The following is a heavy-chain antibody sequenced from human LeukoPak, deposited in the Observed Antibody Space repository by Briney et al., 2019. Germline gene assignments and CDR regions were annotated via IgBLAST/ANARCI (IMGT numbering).Heavy chain of an antibody. CDR1: GFIFSDHY. Sequence: GGSLRLSCAASGFIFSDHYMDWVRQAPGKGPEWVGRSRNKAKSYTTEYAASVKGRFTISREDSKNSLHLQMNSLKTEDTAVYYCARVTTIFDYYYDYWGQGTLVTVSS. CDR2: SRNKAKSYTT. J-gene: IGHJ4*02. D-gene: IGHD4-11*01. V-gene: IGHV3-72*01. CDR3: ARVTTIFDYYYDY.